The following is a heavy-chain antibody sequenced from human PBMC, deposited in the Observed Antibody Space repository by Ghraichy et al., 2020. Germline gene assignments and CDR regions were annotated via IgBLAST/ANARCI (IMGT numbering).Heavy chain of an antibody. J-gene: IGHJ4*02. V-gene: IGHV4-34*01. Sequence: SETLSLTCAVYGGSFSGYYWSWIRQPPGKGLEWIGEINHSGSTNYNPSLKSRVTISVDTSKNQFSLKLSSVTAADTAVYYCARDSPETTSKHGLSGSYPLWGQGTLVTVSS. CDR3: ARDSPETTSKHGLSGSYPL. CDR2: INHSGST. CDR1: GGSFSGYY. D-gene: IGHD1-26*01.